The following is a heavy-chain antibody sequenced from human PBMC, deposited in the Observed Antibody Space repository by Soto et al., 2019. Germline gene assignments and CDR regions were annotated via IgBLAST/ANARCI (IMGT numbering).Heavy chain of an antibody. D-gene: IGHD3-10*01. CDR3: ARLVYDTRLNYMYFDF. J-gene: IGHJ4*02. Sequence: SETLSLTCAVSGVSISSGNWWTWVRQSPQRGLEYIGEIFHDGTANYYPSFERRVAISVDTSKNQFSLKPTSVTAADTAIYFCARLVYDTRLNYMYFDFWGQGTLVTVSS. CDR1: GVSISSGNW. V-gene: IGHV4-4*02. CDR2: IFHDGTA.